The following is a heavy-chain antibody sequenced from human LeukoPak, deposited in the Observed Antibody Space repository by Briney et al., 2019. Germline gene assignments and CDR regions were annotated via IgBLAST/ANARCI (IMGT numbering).Heavy chain of an antibody. CDR1: GLTFSNYW. CDR3: ARDRTGGYFDY. D-gene: IGHD4-23*01. J-gene: IGHJ4*02. Sequence: PGGSLRLSCAASGLTFSNYWMSWVRQAPGKGLEWVANIKEGGSEKYYVDSMKGRFTISRDNAKNSLYLQMSSLRVEDTAVYYCARDRTGGYFDYWGQGTLVTVSS. V-gene: IGHV3-7*03. CDR2: IKEGGSEK.